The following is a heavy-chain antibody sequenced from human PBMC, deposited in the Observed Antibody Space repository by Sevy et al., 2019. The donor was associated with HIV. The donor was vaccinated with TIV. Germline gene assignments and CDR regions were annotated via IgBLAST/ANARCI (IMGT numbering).Heavy chain of an antibody. CDR3: ARDQGYCSGGSCYGRYYYGMDV. Sequence: ASVKVSCKASGYTFTSYGISWVRQAPGQGLEWMGWISAYNGNTNYAQKLQGTVTMTTDTSTSTAYMELRSLRSDDTAVYYCARDQGYCSGGSCYGRYYYGMDVWGQGTTVTVSS. CDR2: ISAYNGNT. V-gene: IGHV1-18*01. CDR1: GYTFTSYG. D-gene: IGHD2-15*01. J-gene: IGHJ6*02.